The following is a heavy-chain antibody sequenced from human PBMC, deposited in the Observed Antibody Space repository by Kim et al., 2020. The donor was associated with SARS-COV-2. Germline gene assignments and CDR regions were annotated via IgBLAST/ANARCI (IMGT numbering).Heavy chain of an antibody. CDR3: ARDHMITFGGVIYYYGMDV. J-gene: IGHJ6*02. V-gene: IGHV1-3*01. Sequence: GRVTITRDTSASTAYMELSSLRSEDTAVYYCARDHMITFGGVIYYYGMDVWGQGTTVTVSS. D-gene: IGHD3-16*01.